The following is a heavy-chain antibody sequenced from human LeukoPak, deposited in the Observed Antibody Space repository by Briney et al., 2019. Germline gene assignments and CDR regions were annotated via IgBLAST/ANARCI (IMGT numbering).Heavy chain of an antibody. V-gene: IGHV3-9*01. CDR1: GFKFDEYA. J-gene: IGHJ4*02. CDR2: ITWNSGSL. Sequence: GRSLRLSCAASGFKFDEYAMHWVRQAPGKGLEWVAGITWNSGSLGYADSVKGRFTISRDNAKMSLYLQMNSLRPEDTALYYGANLGFWGQGALVSVSS. CDR3: ANLGF. D-gene: IGHD2-15*01.